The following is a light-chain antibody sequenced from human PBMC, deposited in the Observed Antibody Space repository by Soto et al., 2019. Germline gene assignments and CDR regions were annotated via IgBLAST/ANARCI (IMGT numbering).Light chain of an antibody. J-gene: IGLJ1*01. CDR3: ASWDDSLDDYV. Sequence: QSVLSQPPSASGTPGQRVTISCSGSSSNIGSKAVNWYQQVPGTAPKLLIYTNNQRPSGVPDRFSGSKSGTSASLAISGLQSEDEADYYCASWDDSLDDYVFGTGTKLTVL. CDR2: TNN. V-gene: IGLV1-44*01. CDR1: SSNIGSKA.